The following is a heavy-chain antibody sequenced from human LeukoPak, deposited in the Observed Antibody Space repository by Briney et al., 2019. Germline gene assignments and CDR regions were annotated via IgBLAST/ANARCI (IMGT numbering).Heavy chain of an antibody. CDR3: ARRVFSGTYYAFDI. Sequence: SETLSLTCTVSGGSISSSSYYWGWIRQPPGKGLEWIGSIYYSGSTNYNPSLKSRVTISVDASKNQFSLKLSSVTAADTAVYYCARRVFSGTYYAFDIWGQGTMVTVSS. J-gene: IGHJ3*02. CDR1: GGSISSSSYY. D-gene: IGHD1-26*01. V-gene: IGHV4-39*01. CDR2: IYYSGST.